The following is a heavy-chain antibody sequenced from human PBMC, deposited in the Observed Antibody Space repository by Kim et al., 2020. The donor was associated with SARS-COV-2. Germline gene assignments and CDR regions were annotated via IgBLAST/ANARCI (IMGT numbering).Heavy chain of an antibody. CDR3: TSLVGSDGFGI. D-gene: IGHD2-15*01. Sequence: TKYSQQFQGRVTITRDTSANTAYMDLSSLRSEDTAVYFCTSLVGSDGFGIWGQGTMVTVSS. J-gene: IGHJ3*02. CDR2: T. V-gene: IGHV1-3*01.